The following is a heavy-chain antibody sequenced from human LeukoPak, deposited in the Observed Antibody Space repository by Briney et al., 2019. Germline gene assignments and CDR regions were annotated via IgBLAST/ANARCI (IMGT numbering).Heavy chain of an antibody. CDR1: GYTFSSYA. CDR2: ISPYNGNT. D-gene: IGHD2/OR15-2a*01. Sequence: ASVKVPCTASGYTFSSYAISWVRQAPGQGLEWMGWISPYNGNTNSAQRFQGRVTMTTDTSTSAAYMELTSLRPDDTAVYYCARGNTWYFDLWGRGTLVTVSS. V-gene: IGHV1-18*01. CDR3: ARGNTWYFDL. J-gene: IGHJ2*01.